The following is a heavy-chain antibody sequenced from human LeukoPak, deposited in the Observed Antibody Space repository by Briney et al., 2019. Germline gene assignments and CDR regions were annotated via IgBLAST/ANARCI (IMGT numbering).Heavy chain of an antibody. CDR2: ISGSGGST. CDR3: AKPDIVVVPAAFDY. V-gene: IGHV3-23*01. D-gene: IGHD2-2*01. J-gene: IGHJ4*02. CDR1: GFTFSSYA. Sequence: GGSLRLSRAASGFTFSSYAMSWVRQAPGKGLERVSAISGSGGSTYYADSVKGRFTISRDNSKNTLYLQMNSLRAEDTAVYYCAKPDIVVVPAAFDYWGQGTLVTVSS.